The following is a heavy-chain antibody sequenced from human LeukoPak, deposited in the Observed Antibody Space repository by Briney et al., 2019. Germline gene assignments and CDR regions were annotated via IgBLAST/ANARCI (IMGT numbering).Heavy chain of an antibody. V-gene: IGHV4-59*08. D-gene: IGHD5-24*01. CDR1: GGSISSNY. CDR3: ARHIEMTTNDAFDI. CDR2: IYYGGST. J-gene: IGHJ3*02. Sequence: KPSETLSLTCSVSGGSISSNYWSWIRQPPGKGLEWIGYIYYGGSTKYNPSLKSRVSISGDTSKHQFSLKLSSVTAADTAVYYCARHIEMTTNDAFDIWGQGTMVTVSS.